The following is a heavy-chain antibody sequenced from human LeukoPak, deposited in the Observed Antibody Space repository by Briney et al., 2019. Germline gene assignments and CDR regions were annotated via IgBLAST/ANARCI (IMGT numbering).Heavy chain of an antibody. CDR3: AKDRDWGTAFDI. Sequence: GGSLRLSCAASGFTFSSSAMHWVRQPPGKGLEWVAVISYDGKHKYFADSVKGRFTISRDNSRNTLYLQSNSLKADDTAVYYCAKDRDWGTAFDIWGQGTMVTVSS. D-gene: IGHD7-27*01. V-gene: IGHV3-30*18. CDR2: ISYDGKHK. CDR1: GFTFSSSA. J-gene: IGHJ3*02.